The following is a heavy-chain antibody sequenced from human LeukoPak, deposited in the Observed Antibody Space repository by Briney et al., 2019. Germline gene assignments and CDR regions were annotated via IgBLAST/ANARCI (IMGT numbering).Heavy chain of an antibody. CDR2: INPNSGGT. D-gene: IGHD4-17*01. V-gene: IGHV1-2*02. J-gene: IGHJ4*02. CDR3: ARKGEDYGDYDY. Sequence: ASVKVSCKASGYTFTGYYMHWVRQAPGQGLEWMGWINPNSGGTHYAQKFQGRVNVTRDTSISTTYMDLSRLRSDDTAVYYCARKGEDYGDYDYWGQGTLVTVSS. CDR1: GYTFTGYY.